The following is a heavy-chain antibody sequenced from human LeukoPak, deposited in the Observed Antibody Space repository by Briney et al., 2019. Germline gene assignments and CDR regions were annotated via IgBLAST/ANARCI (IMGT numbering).Heavy chain of an antibody. J-gene: IGHJ5*02. V-gene: IGHV4-4*07. CDR1: GGSISSYY. CDR3: ARMGWYYDSSGYPLPGFDP. CDR2: IYTSGST. D-gene: IGHD3-22*01. Sequence: SETLSLTCTVSGGSISSYYWSWIRQPAGKGLEWIGRIYTSGSTNYNPSLKSRVTISVDTSKNQFSLKLSSVTAADTAVYYCARMGWYYDSSGYPLPGFDPWGQGTLVTVSS.